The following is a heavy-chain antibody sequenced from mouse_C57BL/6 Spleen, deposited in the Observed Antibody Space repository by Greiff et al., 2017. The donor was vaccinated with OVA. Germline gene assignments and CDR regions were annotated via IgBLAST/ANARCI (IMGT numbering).Heavy chain of an antibody. Sequence: QVQLQQSGAELVRPGTSVKLSCKASGYTFTSYWMHWVKQRPGQGLEWIGVIDPSDSYTNYNQKFKGKATLTVDTSSSTAYMQLSSLTSEDSAVYYCASRDYGYGPFDYWGQGTTLTVSS. CDR1: GYTFTSYW. D-gene: IGHD2-2*01. CDR2: IDPSDSYT. CDR3: ASRDYGYGPFDY. V-gene: IGHV1-59*01. J-gene: IGHJ2*01.